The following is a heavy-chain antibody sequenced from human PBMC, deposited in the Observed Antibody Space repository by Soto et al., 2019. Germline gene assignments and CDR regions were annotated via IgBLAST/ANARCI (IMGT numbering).Heavy chain of an antibody. V-gene: IGHV4-59*08. Sequence: QVQLQESRPGLVKPSETLSPTCSVPGGPIRSHNWSWIRQPPGKGLARIGCMYYSAMTEYNPSLKSRVTISADTSNNKVALRLTSVTAADTAVYYCARHLFDSWKGCPYYFYMDVWGKGTAVTVSS. CDR1: GGPIRSHN. D-gene: IGHD3-3*01. CDR3: ARHLFDSWKGCPYYFYMDV. CDR2: MYYSAMT. J-gene: IGHJ6*03.